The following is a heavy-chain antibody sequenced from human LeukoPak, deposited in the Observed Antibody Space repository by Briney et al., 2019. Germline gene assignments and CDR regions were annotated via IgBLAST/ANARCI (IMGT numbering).Heavy chain of an antibody. Sequence: GGSLRLSCAASGFTLSDYYMSWIRQAPGKGREWVSYSSSSGSTIYYADSVKGRFAISRDNAKNSLYLQMNSLRAEDTAVYYCARRRDFIDYWGQGTLVTVSS. CDR1: GFTLSDYY. J-gene: IGHJ4*02. CDR3: ARRRDFIDY. V-gene: IGHV3-11*01. CDR2: SSSSGSTI. D-gene: IGHD3/OR15-3a*01.